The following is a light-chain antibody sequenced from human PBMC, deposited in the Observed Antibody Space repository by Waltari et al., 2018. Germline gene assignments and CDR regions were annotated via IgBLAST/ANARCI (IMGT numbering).Light chain of an antibody. CDR3: SSYTTSTRF. V-gene: IGLV2-14*03. J-gene: IGLJ2*01. Sequence: QSALTQPASVSASLGQSITISCTGTSSDVATYNRVSWYQQYPGKAPELILYDVDNRPSVVSNRLCSSKSGNTASLTISGLQAEDEADYYCSSYTTSTRFFGGGTKLTVL. CDR2: DVD. CDR1: SSDVATYNR.